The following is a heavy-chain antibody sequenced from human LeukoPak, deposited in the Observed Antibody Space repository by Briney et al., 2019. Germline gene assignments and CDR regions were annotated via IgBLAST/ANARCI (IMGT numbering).Heavy chain of an antibody. J-gene: IGHJ5*02. Sequence: ASVTVSCKASGYTFTSYGISWVRQAPGQGLEWLGWISAYNGNTNYAQKVQGRVTMTTDTSTNTAYMELRSLRSDDTAVYYCARDRYCSGVSCYRFWFDPCGQGTLVIVSS. D-gene: IGHD2-15*01. CDR1: GYTFTSYG. CDR2: ISAYNGNT. V-gene: IGHV1-18*01. CDR3: ARDRYCSGVSCYRFWFDP.